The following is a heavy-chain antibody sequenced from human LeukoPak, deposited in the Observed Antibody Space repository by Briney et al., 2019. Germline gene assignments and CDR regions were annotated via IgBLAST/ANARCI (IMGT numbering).Heavy chain of an antibody. J-gene: IGHJ5*02. CDR2: IYYSGST. V-gene: IGHV4-39*07. Sequence: SETLSLTCTVSGGSISSGSYYWGWIRQPPGKGLEWIGSIYYSGSTYYNPSLKSRVTISVDTSKNQFSLKLSSVTAADTAVYYCARGIAAAPTWGQGTLVTVSS. D-gene: IGHD6-13*01. CDR1: GGSISSGSYY. CDR3: ARGIAAAPT.